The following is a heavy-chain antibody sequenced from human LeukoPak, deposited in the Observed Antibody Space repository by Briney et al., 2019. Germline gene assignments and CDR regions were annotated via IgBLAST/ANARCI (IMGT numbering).Heavy chain of an antibody. D-gene: IGHD2/OR15-2a*01. V-gene: IGHV4-31*03. J-gene: IGHJ3*02. Sequence: SQTLSLTCTVSGGSISSGGYYWSWIRQHPGKGLEWIGYIYYSGSTYYNPSLKSRVTISVDTSKNQFSLKLSSVTAADTAMYYCARGLSHSKDIWGQGTMVTVSS. CDR1: GGSISSGGYY. CDR2: IYYSGST. CDR3: ARGLSHSKDI.